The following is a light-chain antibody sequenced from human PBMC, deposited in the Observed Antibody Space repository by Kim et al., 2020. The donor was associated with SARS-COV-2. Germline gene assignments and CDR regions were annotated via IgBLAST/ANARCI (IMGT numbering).Light chain of an antibody. Sequence: SAGKRATLSCRASQSVSSTYLAWYEQKPGQAPSLLIYGASSRATGIPDRFSGSGSGTEFTLTISRLEPEDFAVYYCQQYGSSPLTFGGGTKVDIK. CDR3: QQYGSSPLT. CDR1: QSVSSTY. J-gene: IGKJ4*01. CDR2: GAS. V-gene: IGKV3-20*01.